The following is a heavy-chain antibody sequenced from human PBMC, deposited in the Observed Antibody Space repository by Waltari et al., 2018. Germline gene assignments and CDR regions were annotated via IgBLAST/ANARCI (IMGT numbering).Heavy chain of an antibody. CDR1: GFTFSSYE. J-gene: IGHJ6*02. D-gene: IGHD6-19*01. V-gene: IGHV3-48*03. CDR3: ARMGGWYYYYGMDV. CDR2: ISSSGSTI. Sequence: EVQLVESGGGLVQPGGSLRLSCAASGFTFSSYEMNWVRQAPGKGLEWVSYISSSGSTIYNADSVKGRFTISRDNAKNSLYLQMNSLRAEDTAVYYCARMGGWYYYYGMDVWGQGTTVTVSS.